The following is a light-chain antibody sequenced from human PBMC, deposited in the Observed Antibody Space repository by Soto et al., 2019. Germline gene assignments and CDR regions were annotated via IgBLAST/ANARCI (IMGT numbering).Light chain of an antibody. CDR2: DVN. CDR3: SSYTSSSTPLYV. CDR1: SSDVGGYNY. Sequence: QSVLTQPASVSGSPGQSITISCTGTSSDVGGYNYVSWYQQHPGKAHKLMIYDVNNRPSGVSNRFSGSKSGNTASLTISWLQAEDEADYYCSSYTSSSTPLYVFGTGTKVTVL. V-gene: IGLV2-14*01. J-gene: IGLJ1*01.